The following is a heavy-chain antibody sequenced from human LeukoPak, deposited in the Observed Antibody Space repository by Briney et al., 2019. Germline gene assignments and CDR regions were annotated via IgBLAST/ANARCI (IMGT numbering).Heavy chain of an antibody. CDR1: GFTFSSYS. Sequence: PGGSLRLSCAASGFTFSSYSMNWVRQAPGKGLEWVSSISSSSSYIYYADSVKGRFTISRDNAKNSLYLQMNSLRAEDTAVYYCARNSYYYDSSIVLSDYWGQGTLVTVSS. D-gene: IGHD3-22*01. CDR2: ISSSSSYI. J-gene: IGHJ4*02. CDR3: ARNSYYYDSSIVLSDY. V-gene: IGHV3-21*01.